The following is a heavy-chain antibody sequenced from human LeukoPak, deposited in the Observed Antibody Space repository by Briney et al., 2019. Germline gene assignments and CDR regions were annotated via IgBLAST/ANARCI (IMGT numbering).Heavy chain of an antibody. CDR1: GGSISSYY. CDR3: ARERRYGGYELFDY. V-gene: IGHV4-59*01. Sequence: PSETLSPTCTVSGGSISSYYWSWIRQPPGKGLEWIGYIYYSGSTNYNPSLKSRVTIPVDTSKNQFSLKLSSVTAADTAVYYCARERRYGGYELFDYWGQGTLVTVSS. D-gene: IGHD5-12*01. CDR2: IYYSGST. J-gene: IGHJ4*02.